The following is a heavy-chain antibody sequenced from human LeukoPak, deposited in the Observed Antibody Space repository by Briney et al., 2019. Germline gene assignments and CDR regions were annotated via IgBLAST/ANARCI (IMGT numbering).Heavy chain of an antibody. J-gene: IGHJ6*02. D-gene: IGHD3-10*01. CDR1: GYTFTSYG. Sequence: RASVKVSCKASGYTFTSYGISWVRQAPGQGLEWMGWISAYNGNTNYAQKLQGRVTMTTDTSTSTAYMELRSLRSDDTAVYYCARAHFYYCGSGSHYYYYGMDVWGQGTTVTVSS. CDR2: ISAYNGNT. V-gene: IGHV1-18*01. CDR3: ARAHFYYCGSGSHYYYYGMDV.